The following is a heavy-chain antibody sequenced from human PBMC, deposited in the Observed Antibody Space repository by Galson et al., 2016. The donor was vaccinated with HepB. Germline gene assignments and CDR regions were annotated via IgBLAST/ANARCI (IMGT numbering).Heavy chain of an antibody. J-gene: IGHJ5*02. CDR1: GGSISSSY. CDR2: IYYSGST. V-gene: IGHV4-59*01. CDR3: AFCGYSVEGEWFDP. Sequence: LSLTCTVSGGSISSSYWSWIRQPPGKGLEWIGYIYYSGSTNYNPSLKSRVTISVDTSKNQFSLQLSSVTAADTAVYYCAFCGYSVEGEWFDPWGQGTLVTVSS. D-gene: IGHD5/OR15-5a*01.